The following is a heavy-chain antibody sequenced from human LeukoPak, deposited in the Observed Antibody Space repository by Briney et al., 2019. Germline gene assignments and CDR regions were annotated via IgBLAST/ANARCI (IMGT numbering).Heavy chain of an antibody. D-gene: IGHD2-2*01. J-gene: IGHJ4*02. V-gene: IGHV5-51*01. CDR3: AMPLERVVPAAIRF. CDR1: GFIFTSYW. CDR2: IYPGDSDT. Sequence: GASLEISCKGSGFIFTSYWIGWVRQLPGKGLEWMGIIYPGDSDTRYSPSFQGQVTISADKSSSTAYLQWSSLKASDTAMYYCAMPLERVVPAAIRFWGQGTLVTVPS.